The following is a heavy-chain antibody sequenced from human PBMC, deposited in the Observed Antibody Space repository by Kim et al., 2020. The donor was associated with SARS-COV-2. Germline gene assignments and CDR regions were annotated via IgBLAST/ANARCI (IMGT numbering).Heavy chain of an antibody. D-gene: IGHD3-10*01. Sequence: GGSLRLSCVASGFIFSNHWMHWVRQVPGRGLVWVSRMSSDGNGVTYADSVEGRFTISRDNAKKTLYLQMNSLRVEDSALYFCSRGPGTSDTSAYPGDSWGQGTLVTVSS. CDR1: GFIFSNHW. J-gene: IGHJ4*02. CDR2: MSSDGNGV. CDR3: SRGPGTSDTSAYPGDS. V-gene: IGHV3-74*03.